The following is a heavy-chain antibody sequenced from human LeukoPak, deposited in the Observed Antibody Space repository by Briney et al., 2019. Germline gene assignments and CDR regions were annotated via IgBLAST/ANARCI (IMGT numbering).Heavy chain of an antibody. Sequence: SETLSLTCAVYGGSFSGYYWSWIRQPPGKGLEWIGEINHSGSTNYNPSLKSRVTISVDTSKNQFSLKLSSVTAADTAVYYCARATGDYGDYGPQYWYFDLWGRGTLVTVSS. CDR2: INHSGST. J-gene: IGHJ2*01. CDR1: GGSFSGYY. V-gene: IGHV4-34*01. CDR3: ARATGDYGDYGPQYWYFDL. D-gene: IGHD4-17*01.